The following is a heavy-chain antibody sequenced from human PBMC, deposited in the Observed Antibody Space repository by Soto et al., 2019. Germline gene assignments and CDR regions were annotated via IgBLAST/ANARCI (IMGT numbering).Heavy chain of an antibody. D-gene: IGHD5-12*01. V-gene: IGHV3-48*01. J-gene: IGHJ4*02. CDR2: ISSSSSTI. Sequence: GGSLRLSCAASGLTFSSYSMNWVRQAPGKGLEWVSYISSSSSTIYYADSVKGRFTISRDNAKNSLYLQMNSLRAEDTAVYYCAKIVDIVATIPFFDYWGQGTLVTVSS. CDR3: AKIVDIVATIPFFDY. CDR1: GLTFSSYS.